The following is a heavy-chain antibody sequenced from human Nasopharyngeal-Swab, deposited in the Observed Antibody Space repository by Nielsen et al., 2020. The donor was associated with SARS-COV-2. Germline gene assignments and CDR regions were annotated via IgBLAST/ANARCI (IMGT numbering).Heavy chain of an antibody. Sequence: GESLKISCAASGFTFSSYGMHWVRQAPGKGLVWVSRINSDGSSTSYADSVKGRFTISRDNAKNTLYLQMNSLRAEDTAVYYCARAPVLRFLEWLLSNGMDVWGQGTTVTVSS. CDR3: ARAPVLRFLEWLLSNGMDV. V-gene: IGHV3-74*01. CDR2: INSDGSST. J-gene: IGHJ6*02. D-gene: IGHD3-3*01. CDR1: GFTFSSYG.